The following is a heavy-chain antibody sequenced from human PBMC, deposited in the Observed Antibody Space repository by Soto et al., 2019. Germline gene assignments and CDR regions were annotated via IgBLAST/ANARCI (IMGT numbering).Heavy chain of an antibody. J-gene: IGHJ4*02. V-gene: IGHV4-59*01. Sequence: SETLSLTCTVSGGSISTYYWSWIRQPPGKGLEWIGYIYCSGSTNYNPSLKSRVTISVDTSKNQFSLKLSSVTAADTAVYYCARDSQTDSSGYYSFDYWGQGTLVTVSS. D-gene: IGHD3-22*01. CDR1: GGSISTYY. CDR3: ARDSQTDSSGYYSFDY. CDR2: IYCSGST.